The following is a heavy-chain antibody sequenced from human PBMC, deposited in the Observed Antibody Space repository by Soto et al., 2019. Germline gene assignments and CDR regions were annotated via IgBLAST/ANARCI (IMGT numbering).Heavy chain of an antibody. CDR1: GGSISSYY. CDR2: IYDSGST. J-gene: IGHJ4*02. Sequence: QVQLQESGPGLVKPSETLSLTCTVSGGSISSYYWSWIRQPPGKGLEWIGYIYDSGSTDYNPSLKSRVTLSVDTSKNLFSLTLSSVTAADTAIYYCVRHYCTCSGCYYFDYWGQGIMVTVSS. V-gene: IGHV4-59*08. D-gene: IGHD2-15*01. CDR3: VRHYCTCSGCYYFDY.